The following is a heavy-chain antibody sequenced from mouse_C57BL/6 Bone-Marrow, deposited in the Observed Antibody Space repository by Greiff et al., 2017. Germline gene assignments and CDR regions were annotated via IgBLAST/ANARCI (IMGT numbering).Heavy chain of an antibody. Sequence: EVKLVESGGGLVQPGGSLKLSCAASGFTFSDYYMYWVRQTPEKRLEWVAYISNGGGSTYYPDTVKGRFTISSDNAKNTLYLQMSRLKSEDTALYYCARHITTVVHYYAMDYWGQGTSVTVSS. CDR2: ISNGGGST. V-gene: IGHV5-12*01. CDR1: GFTFSDYY. D-gene: IGHD1-1*01. J-gene: IGHJ4*01. CDR3: ARHITTVVHYYAMDY.